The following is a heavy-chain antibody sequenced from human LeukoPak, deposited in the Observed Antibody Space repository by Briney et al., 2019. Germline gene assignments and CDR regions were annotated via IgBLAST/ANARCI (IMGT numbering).Heavy chain of an antibody. V-gene: IGHV1-8*03. CDR2: MNTKSGNT. CDR3: ARVDGSPDY. D-gene: IGHD3-22*01. J-gene: IGHJ4*02. CDR1: GYTFTRYD. Sequence: ASVKVSCKASGYTFTRYDINWVRQATGQGLEWMGWMNTKSGNTGHAQKFQGRVTITRDTSISTVYMELSSLRSEDTAVYFCARVDGSPDYWGQGPLVTVSS.